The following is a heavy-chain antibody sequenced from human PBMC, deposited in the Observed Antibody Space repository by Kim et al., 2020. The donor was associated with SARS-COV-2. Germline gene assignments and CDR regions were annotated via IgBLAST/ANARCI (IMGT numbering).Heavy chain of an antibody. CDR1: GFTVSSNY. V-gene: IGHV3-53*01. CDR3: ARADSSGYYHDGYYFDY. D-gene: IGHD3-22*01. J-gene: IGHJ4*02. Sequence: GGSLRLSCAASGFTVSSNYMSWVRQAPGKGLEWVSVIYSGGSTYYADSVKGRFTISRDNSKNTLYLQMNSLRAEDTAVYYCARADSSGYYHDGYYFDYWGQGTLVTVSS. CDR2: IYSGGST.